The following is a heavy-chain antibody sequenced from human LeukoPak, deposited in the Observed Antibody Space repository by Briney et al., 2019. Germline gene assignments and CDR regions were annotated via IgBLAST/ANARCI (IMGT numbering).Heavy chain of an antibody. D-gene: IGHD1-26*01. CDR1: GFSLSTSGVG. Sequence: SGPTLVNPTQTLTLTCTFSGFSLSTSGVGVGWIRQPPGKALEWLALIYWDADKRYSPSLKSRLTFAKETSKNQVVLTMTNMDPVETATYCCANTLAMPAQPLPVDIWAKGQWSPSLQ. V-gene: IGHV2-5*02. J-gene: IGHJ3*02. CDR3: ANTLAMPAQPLPVDI. CDR2: IYWDADK.